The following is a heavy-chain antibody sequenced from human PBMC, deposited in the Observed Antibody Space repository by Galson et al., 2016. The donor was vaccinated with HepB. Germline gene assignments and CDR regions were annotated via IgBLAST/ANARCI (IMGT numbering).Heavy chain of an antibody. V-gene: IGHV3-48*02. CDR3: VSRRTFDP. CDR1: GFTFSSYS. J-gene: IGHJ5*02. CDR2: ISSTNNTL. Sequence: SLRLSCAASGFTFSSYSMNWVRQAPGKGLEWISYISSTNNTLYYADSVNGRFTISRDNAKNSLYLQMNSLRDEDTAVYYCVSRRTFDPWGQGTLVTVSS.